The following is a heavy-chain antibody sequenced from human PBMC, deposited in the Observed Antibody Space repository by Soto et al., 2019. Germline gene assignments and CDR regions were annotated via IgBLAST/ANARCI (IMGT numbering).Heavy chain of an antibody. Sequence: GESLKISCKGSGYSFTSYWISWVRQMPGKGLEWMGRIDPSDSYTNYSPPFQGHVTISADKSISTAYLQWSSLKASDTAMYYCARHLPGPLDAFDIWGQGTMVTVSS. V-gene: IGHV5-10-1*01. J-gene: IGHJ3*02. CDR2: IDPSDSYT. D-gene: IGHD3-3*02. CDR3: ARHLPGPLDAFDI. CDR1: GYSFTSYW.